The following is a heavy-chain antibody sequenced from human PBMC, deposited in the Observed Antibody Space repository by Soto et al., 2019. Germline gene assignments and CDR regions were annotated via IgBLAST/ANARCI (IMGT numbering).Heavy chain of an antibody. CDR3: VREGSGWDSRGSFDF. V-gene: IGHV3-23*01. J-gene: IGHJ3*01. CDR1: GFTFSNHD. CDR2: ISGSGAGA. Sequence: LRLSCRASGFTFSNHDMDWVRQAPGKGLEWVSVISGSGAGAFYADSVQGRFTISRDNSKNTLYLQMNSLRAEDTAIYYCVREGSGWDSRGSFDFWGRGTMVTVSS. D-gene: IGHD6-25*01.